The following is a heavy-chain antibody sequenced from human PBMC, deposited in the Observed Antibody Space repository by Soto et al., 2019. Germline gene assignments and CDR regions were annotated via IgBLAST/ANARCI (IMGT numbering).Heavy chain of an antibody. CDR3: ERDAGYYQSDDFLDF. J-gene: IGHJ4*02. D-gene: IGHD2-21*01. Sequence: GGSLRLSCAASGFTFSHNYMSWIRQAPGKGLEWVSYLRRSGSIIYYSDSVKGRFTISRDNAKNSLYLHMNSLRAEDTAVYYCERDAGYYQSDDFLDFWGPGALVTISS. CDR2: LRRSGSII. V-gene: IGHV3-11*04. CDR1: GFTFSHNY.